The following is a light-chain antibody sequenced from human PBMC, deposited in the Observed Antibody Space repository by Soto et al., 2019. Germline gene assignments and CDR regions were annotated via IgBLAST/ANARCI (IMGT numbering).Light chain of an antibody. CDR2: DAS. V-gene: IGKV1-33*01. J-gene: IGKJ4*01. Sequence: DIKMTKPPSSLSASVGDGAAITCQASQGITNYLNWYQQKPGKAPKLLIYDASNLETGVPSRFSGSGSGTDFTFTISGLQPEDIGTYYCQQYDDLPLTFGGGTRVEIK. CDR3: QQYDDLPLT. CDR1: QGITNY.